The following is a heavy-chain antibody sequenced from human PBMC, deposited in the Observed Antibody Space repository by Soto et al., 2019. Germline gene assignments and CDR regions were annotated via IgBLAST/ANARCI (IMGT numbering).Heavy chain of an antibody. CDR1: GGTFSSYA. J-gene: IGHJ4*02. CDR3: ASSPLTMVRGVSGYFDY. D-gene: IGHD3-10*01. CDR2: IIPIFGTA. Sequence: ASVKVSCKASGGTFSSYAISWVRQAPGQGLEWMGGIIPIFGTANYAQKFQGRVTITADESTSTAYMELSSLRSEDTAVYYCASSPLTMVRGVSGYFDYWGQGTRVTVS. V-gene: IGHV1-69*13.